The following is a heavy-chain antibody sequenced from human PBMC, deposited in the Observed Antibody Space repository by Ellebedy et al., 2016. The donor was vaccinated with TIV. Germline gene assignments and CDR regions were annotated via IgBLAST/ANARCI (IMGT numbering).Heavy chain of an antibody. D-gene: IGHD5-18*01. V-gene: IGHV1-18*04. CDR3: ARAVDTATH. J-gene: IGHJ4*02. CDR1: GYTFTSSG. CDR2: ISAYNGNT. Sequence: AASVKVSCKASGYTFTSSGFSCVRQAPGQGLEWMGWISAYNGNTVYAQKLPGSVTMTTDTSTSTADMELRSLRSDDTAVYYCARAVDTATHWGQGTLVTVSS.